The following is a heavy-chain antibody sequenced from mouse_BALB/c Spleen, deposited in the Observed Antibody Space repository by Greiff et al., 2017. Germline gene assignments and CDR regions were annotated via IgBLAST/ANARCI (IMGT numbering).Heavy chain of an antibody. CDR1: GFTFSSYA. J-gene: IGHJ2*01. Sequence: EVHLVESGGGLVKPGGSLKLSCAASGFTFSSYAMSWVRQTPEKRLEWVASISSGGSTYYPDSVKGRFTISRDNARNILYLQMSSLRSEDTAMYYCASMITNFDYWGQGTTLTVSS. CDR3: ASMITNFDY. V-gene: IGHV5-6-5*01. CDR2: ISSGGST. D-gene: IGHD2-4*01.